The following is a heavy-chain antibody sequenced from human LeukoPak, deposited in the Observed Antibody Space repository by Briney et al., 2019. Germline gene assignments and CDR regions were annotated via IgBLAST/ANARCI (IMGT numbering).Heavy chain of an antibody. CDR2: IYYSGST. CDR1: GGSISSSSYY. D-gene: IGHD5-18*01. CDR3: AMGNGYYSLYYFDY. V-gene: IGHV4-39*01. J-gene: IGHJ4*02. Sequence: SETLSLTCTVSGGSISSSSYYWGWIRQPPGKGLEWIGSIYYSGSTYYNPSLKSRVTISVDTSKNQFSLKLSSVTAADTAVYYCAMGNGYYSLYYFDYWGQGTLVTVSS.